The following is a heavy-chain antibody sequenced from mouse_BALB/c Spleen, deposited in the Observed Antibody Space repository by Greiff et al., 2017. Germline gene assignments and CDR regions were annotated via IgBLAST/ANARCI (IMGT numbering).Heavy chain of an antibody. CDR3: ARSSYYGSSYWYFDV. V-gene: IGHV3-8*02. D-gene: IGHD1-1*01. CDR2: ISYSGST. J-gene: IGHJ1*01. Sequence: VQLKQSGPSLVKPSQTLSLTCSVTGDSITSGYWNWIRKFPGNKLEYMGYISYSGSTYYNPSLKSRISITRDTSKNQYYLQLNSVTTEDTATYYCARSSYYGSSYWYFDVWGAGTTVTVSS. CDR1: GDSITSGY.